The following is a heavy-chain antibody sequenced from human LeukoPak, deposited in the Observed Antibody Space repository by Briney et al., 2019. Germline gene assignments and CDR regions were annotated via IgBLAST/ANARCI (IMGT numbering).Heavy chain of an antibody. D-gene: IGHD3-22*01. CDR2: ISGSGGST. V-gene: IGHV3-23*01. CDR3: AKDANMYYYDSSGYCTD. CDR1: GFTFSSYA. J-gene: IGHJ4*02. Sequence: GGSLRLSCAASGFTFSSYAMSWVRQAPGKGLEWVSAISGSGGSTYYADSVKGRFTISRDNSKNTLYLQMNSLRAEDTAVYYCAKDANMYYYDSSGYCTDWGQGTLVTVSS.